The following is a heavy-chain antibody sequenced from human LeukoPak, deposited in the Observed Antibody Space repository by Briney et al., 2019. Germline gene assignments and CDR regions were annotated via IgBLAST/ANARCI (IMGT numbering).Heavy chain of an antibody. V-gene: IGHV4-59*01. CDR3: AREDPQTTVPEGMDV. D-gene: IGHD4-17*01. Sequence: SETLSLTCTVSGGSISYYYWSWIRQSPGKGLEWIGYIYYSGTTNYNPSLKSRVTISVDTSRNQFSLQLRSVTAADTAVYYCAREDPQTTVPEGMDVWGQGTTVTVSS. J-gene: IGHJ6*02. CDR1: GGSISYYY. CDR2: IYYSGTT.